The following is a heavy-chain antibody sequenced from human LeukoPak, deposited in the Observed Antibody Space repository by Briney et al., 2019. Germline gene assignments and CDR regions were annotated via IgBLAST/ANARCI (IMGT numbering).Heavy chain of an antibody. V-gene: IGHV1-58*01. CDR3: AAVGYCSSTSCYGFEY. CDR2: IVVGSGNT. Sequence: GTSVKVSCKASGFTFTSSAVQWVRQARGQRLEWIGWIVVGSGNTNYAQKFQERVTITRDMSTSTAYMELSSLRSEDTAVYYCAAVGYCSSTSCYGFEYWGQGTLVTVSS. D-gene: IGHD2-2*01. CDR1: GFTFTSSA. J-gene: IGHJ4*02.